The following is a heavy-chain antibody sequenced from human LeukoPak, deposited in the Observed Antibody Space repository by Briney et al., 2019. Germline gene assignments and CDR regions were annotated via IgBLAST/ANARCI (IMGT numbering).Heavy chain of an antibody. D-gene: IGHD1-7*01. CDR3: ARDRELFDAFDI. J-gene: IGHJ3*02. Sequence: GGSLRLSCAASGFTFSSYGMHWVRQVPGKGLEWVAVIWYDGSNKYYADSVKGRFTISRDNSKNTLYLQMNSLRAEDTAVYYCARDRELFDAFDIWGQGTMVTVSS. CDR1: GFTFSSYG. V-gene: IGHV3-33*01. CDR2: IWYDGSNK.